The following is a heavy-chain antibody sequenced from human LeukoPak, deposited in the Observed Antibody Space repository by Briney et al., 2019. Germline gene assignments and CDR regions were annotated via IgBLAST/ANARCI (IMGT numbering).Heavy chain of an antibody. V-gene: IGHV3-23*01. J-gene: IGHJ3*02. CDR1: GFTFSSYA. CDR3: AKDRADFWSGRDAFDI. CDR2: ISGSGGST. Sequence: GGSLRLSCAASGFTFSSYAMGWVRQAPGKGLEWVSAISGSGGSTYYADSVKGRFTISRDNSKNTLYLQMNSLRAEDTAVYYCAKDRADFWSGRDAFDIWGQGTMVTVSS. D-gene: IGHD3-3*01.